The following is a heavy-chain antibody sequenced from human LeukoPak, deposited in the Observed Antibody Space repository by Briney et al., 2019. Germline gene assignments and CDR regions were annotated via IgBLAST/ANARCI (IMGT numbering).Heavy chain of an antibody. CDR1: GVSISSGSYY. J-gene: IGHJ4*02. V-gene: IGHV4-61*02. D-gene: IGHD3-22*01. Sequence: SQTLCLTCTVSGVSISSGSYYWGCMPQPAGKGLEGIVRFYASGSTNYNPALHRLVTISVDTSKKLFSLKLRSVTAADTAVYYCARDLVNYDSSGYYYGGPFDYWGQGTLVTVSS. CDR3: ARDLVNYDSSGYYYGGPFDY. CDR2: FYASGST.